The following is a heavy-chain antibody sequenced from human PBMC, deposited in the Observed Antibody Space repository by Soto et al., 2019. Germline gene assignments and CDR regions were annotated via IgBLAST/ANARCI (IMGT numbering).Heavy chain of an antibody. Sequence: PGGSLRLSCAASGFTFSDYYMSWIRQAPGKGLEWVSYISSSSSYTNYADSVKGRFTISRDNAKNSLYLQMNSLRAEDTAVYYCARLSDYGVSPHFDYWGQGTLVTVSS. CDR3: ARLSDYGVSPHFDY. CDR1: GFTFSDYY. D-gene: IGHD4-17*01. CDR2: ISSSSSYT. J-gene: IGHJ4*02. V-gene: IGHV3-11*06.